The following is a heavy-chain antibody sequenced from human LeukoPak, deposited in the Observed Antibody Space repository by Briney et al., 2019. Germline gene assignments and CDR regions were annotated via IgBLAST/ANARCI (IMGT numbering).Heavy chain of an antibody. J-gene: IGHJ6*02. Sequence: SETLSLTCAVSGGSISSGGYSWSWIRQPPGKGLEWIGYIYHSGSTYYNPSLKSRVTISVDRSKNQFSLKLSSVTAADTAVYYCARLTVTTYYGTDVWGQGTTVTVSS. D-gene: IGHD4-17*01. CDR1: GGSISSGGYS. V-gene: IGHV4-30-2*01. CDR2: IYHSGST. CDR3: ARLTVTTYYGTDV.